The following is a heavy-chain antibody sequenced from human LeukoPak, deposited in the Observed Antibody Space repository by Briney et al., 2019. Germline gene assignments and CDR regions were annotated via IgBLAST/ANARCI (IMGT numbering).Heavy chain of an antibody. Sequence: GGSLRLSCATSGFTFVDYGLSWVRRTPGKGLEWLCAINYNGAITDYADSVKGRFTISRDNAKNSLYLRMDSLRAEDTALYYCARDRLGPSFSVSHFDLWGQGTLVTVSS. D-gene: IGHD3-3*02. V-gene: IGHV3-20*04. CDR3: ARDRLGPSFSVSHFDL. J-gene: IGHJ4*02. CDR1: GFTFVDYG. CDR2: INYNGAIT.